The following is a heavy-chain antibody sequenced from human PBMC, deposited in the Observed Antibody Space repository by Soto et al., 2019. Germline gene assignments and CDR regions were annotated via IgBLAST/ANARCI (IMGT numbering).Heavy chain of an antibody. CDR1: GGTFNKFA. V-gene: IGHV1-69*13. CDR3: ARRYCASDNCPLFYYFVDL. J-gene: IGHJ6*02. D-gene: IGHD2-21*02. CDR2: IIPVFRSA. Sequence: WASVKVSCKASGGTFNKFAFSWVRQAPGQGFEWMGGIIPVFRSANYAQRFRGRITITADEYTSTVYLYLNDLRSDDTAVYYFARRYCASDNCPLFYYFVDLWGLGTTVTVSS.